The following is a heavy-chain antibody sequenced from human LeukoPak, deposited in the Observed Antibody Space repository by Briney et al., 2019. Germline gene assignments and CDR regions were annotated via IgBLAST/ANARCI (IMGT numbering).Heavy chain of an antibody. J-gene: IGHJ5*02. CDR2: MYAGGTT. CDR3: ARGSGSGWPLDR. Sequence: GGSVRLSCAASGVIVSRNFMSWVRQAPGKGLQWVAIMYAGGTTDYSDSVRGRFHISRDSSNNTLSLQINSLRAEDTAVYYCARGSGSGWPLDRWGQGALVTVFS. CDR1: GVIVSRNF. D-gene: IGHD6-19*01. V-gene: IGHV3-53*01.